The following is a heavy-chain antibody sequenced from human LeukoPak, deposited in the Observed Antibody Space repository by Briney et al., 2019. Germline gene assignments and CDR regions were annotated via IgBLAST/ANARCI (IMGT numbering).Heavy chain of an antibody. D-gene: IGHD2-15*01. CDR2: FDPEDGET. V-gene: IGHV1-24*01. CDR1: GYTLTELS. J-gene: IGHJ4*02. CDR3: AGRFCRSGSCLPLDY. Sequence: ASVKVSCKVSGYTLTELSMHWVRQAPGKGLEWMGGFDPEDGETIYAQKFQGRVTITTDESTSTAYMELSSLRSEDAAVYYCAGRFCRSGSCLPLDYWGQGTPVTVSS.